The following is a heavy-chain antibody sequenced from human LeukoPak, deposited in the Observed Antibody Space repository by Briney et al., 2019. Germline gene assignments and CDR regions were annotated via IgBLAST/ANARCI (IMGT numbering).Heavy chain of an antibody. CDR3: ARRGVQGSSWSKPHQRGLGRFDP. CDR1: GGSFSGDY. CDR2: INHSGIT. Sequence: PSETLSLTCAVYGGSFSGDYWSWIRHPPGKGLEWIGEINHSGITNYNPSLKSRVTISVDTSKNQFSLKLSSVTAADTAVYYCARRGVQGSSWSKPHQRGLGRFDPWGQGTLVTVSS. D-gene: IGHD6-13*01. J-gene: IGHJ5*02. V-gene: IGHV4-34*01.